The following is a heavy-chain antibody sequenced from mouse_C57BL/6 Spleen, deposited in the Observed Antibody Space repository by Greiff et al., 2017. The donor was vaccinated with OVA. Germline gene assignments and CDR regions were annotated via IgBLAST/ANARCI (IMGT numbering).Heavy chain of an antibody. V-gene: IGHV1-55*01. CDR1: GYTFTSYW. CDR2: IYPGSGST. Sequence: VQLQQPGAELVKPGASVKMSCKASGYTFTSYWVTWVKQRPGQGLAWIGDIYPGSGSTNYNEKFKSKATLTVDTSSSTAYMQLSSLTSEDSAVYYCARSGSSPHWYFDVWGTGTTVTVSS. CDR3: ARSGSSPHWYFDV. D-gene: IGHD1-1*01. J-gene: IGHJ1*03.